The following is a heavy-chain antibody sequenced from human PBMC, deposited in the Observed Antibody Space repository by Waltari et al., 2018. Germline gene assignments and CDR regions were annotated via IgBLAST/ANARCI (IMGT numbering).Heavy chain of an antibody. CDR2: ISYNGRNI. Sequence: QVELVESGGDVVKPGRSLRLSCAASEFTFRSYAMHWVRQAPGKGLEWVAVISYNGRNIYYVDSVKGRFTISRDNSNKTLYLQMNSLRPEDTAVYYCARDYCDRTNCHGMDVWGQGTTVTVSS. CDR3: ARDYCDRTNCHGMDV. J-gene: IGHJ6*02. V-gene: IGHV3-30*04. CDR1: EFTFRSYA. D-gene: IGHD3-22*01.